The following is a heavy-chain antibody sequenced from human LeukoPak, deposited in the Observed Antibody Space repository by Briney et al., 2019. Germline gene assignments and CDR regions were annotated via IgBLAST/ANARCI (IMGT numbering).Heavy chain of an antibody. Sequence: GGSLRPSCAASGFTFSSYDMNWVRQAPGKGLEWVSYISSSGNTIYYTDSVKGRFTISRDNAQNSLYLQMNSLRAEDTAVYYCARYSSSWHYYFDYWGQGTLVTVSS. CDR2: ISSSGNTI. D-gene: IGHD6-13*01. V-gene: IGHV3-48*03. J-gene: IGHJ4*02. CDR1: GFTFSSYD. CDR3: ARYSSSWHYYFDY.